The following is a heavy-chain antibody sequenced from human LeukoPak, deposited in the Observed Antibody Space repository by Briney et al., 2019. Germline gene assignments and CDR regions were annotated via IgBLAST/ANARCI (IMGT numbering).Heavy chain of an antibody. Sequence: PSETLSLTCTVSGDSISSYYWSWIRQPPGKGLEWIGYIYDSGKTNYNASLISRVTISVDTSKNQFSLKLTSVTPADTAVYYSASGGGTLDYWGQGTLVTVSS. CDR2: IYDSGKT. J-gene: IGHJ4*02. V-gene: IGHV4-59*01. CDR3: ASGGGTLDY. CDR1: GDSISSYY. D-gene: IGHD3-16*01.